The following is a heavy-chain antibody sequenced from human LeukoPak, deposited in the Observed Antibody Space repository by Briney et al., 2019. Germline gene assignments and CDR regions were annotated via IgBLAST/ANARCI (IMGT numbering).Heavy chain of an antibody. V-gene: IGHV3-30*02. Sequence: GGSLRLSCAASGFTFSSYGMHWVRQAPGKGLEWVAFIRYDGSNKYYADSVKGRFTISRDNSKNTLYLQMNSLRAEDTAVFYCAKDGVWGSYRYGHYWGQGTLVTVSS. D-gene: IGHD3-16*02. CDR3: AKDGVWGSYRYGHY. J-gene: IGHJ4*02. CDR1: GFTFSSYG. CDR2: IRYDGSNK.